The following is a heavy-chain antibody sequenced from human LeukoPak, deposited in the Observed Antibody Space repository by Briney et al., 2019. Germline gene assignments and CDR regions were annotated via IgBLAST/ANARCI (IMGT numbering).Heavy chain of an antibody. CDR2: FYWNSGSI. Sequence: HPGGSQRLSCAVSGFTFDDYAMHWVRHAPGKGLEWLSGFYWNSGSIVYADSVKGRFSISRDNAKNSLYLQMNSLRAEDTALYYCAKDSGSRQWLVTFDYWGQGTLVTVSS. V-gene: IGHV3-9*01. CDR3: AKDSGSRQWLVTFDY. J-gene: IGHJ4*02. CDR1: GFTFDDYA. D-gene: IGHD6-19*01.